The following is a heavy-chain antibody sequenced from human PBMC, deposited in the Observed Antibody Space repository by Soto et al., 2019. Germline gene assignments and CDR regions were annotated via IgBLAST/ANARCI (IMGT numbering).Heavy chain of an antibody. V-gene: IGHV3-23*01. CDR3: AKSTLVVLVIHEFDS. D-gene: IGHD3-22*01. J-gene: IGHJ4*02. CDR2: ISGSGDST. Sequence: HPGGSLRLSCAASGFTFSSYATSWVRQAPGKGLEWVSGISGSGDSTYYADSVKGRFTISRDNSKNTLYLQMNSLRAEDTAVYYCAKSTLVVLVIHEFDSWGQGTLVTVSS. CDR1: GFTFSSYA.